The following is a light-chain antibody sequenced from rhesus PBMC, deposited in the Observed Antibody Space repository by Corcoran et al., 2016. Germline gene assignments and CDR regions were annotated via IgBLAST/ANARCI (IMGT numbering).Light chain of an antibody. J-gene: IGLJ1*01. V-gene: IGLV2-32*02. Sequence: QAALTQPRTVSGSPGQSVTISCTGTSSDIGGYNYVSWYQQHPGTAPKLMIYEVSKRPSGVSDRFSGSKSGNTASLTISGLQAEDKADYYCSSYAGSNTLIFGAGTRLTVL. CDR1: SSDIGGYNY. CDR2: EVS. CDR3: SSYAGSNTLI.